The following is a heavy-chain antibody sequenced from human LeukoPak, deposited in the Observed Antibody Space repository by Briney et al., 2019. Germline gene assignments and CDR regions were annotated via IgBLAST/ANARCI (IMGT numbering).Heavy chain of an antibody. CDR1: GGSISSYY. CDR3: ARTGYYGSGSSYYYGMDV. CDR2: IFYSGST. Sequence: KPSETLSLTCTVSGGSISSYYWSWIRQPPGKGLEWIGYIFYSGSTNYNPSLESRVTISLGTSKNQFSLKLNSVTAADTAVYYCARTGYYGSGSSYYYGMDVWGQGTTVTVSS. J-gene: IGHJ6*02. D-gene: IGHD3-10*01. V-gene: IGHV4-59*08.